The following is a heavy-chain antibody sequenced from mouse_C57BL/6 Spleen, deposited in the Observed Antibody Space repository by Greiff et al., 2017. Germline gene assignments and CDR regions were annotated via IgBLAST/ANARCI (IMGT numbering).Heavy chain of an antibody. Sequence: VQLQQSGAELVRPGASVTLSCKASGYTFTDYEMHWVKQTPVHGLEWIGAIDPATGCTAYNQKFKGKAILTADKSSSTAYMERRSLTSEDSAVYYCTRGTVVAWRAMDYWGQGTSVTVSS. CDR2: IDPATGCT. CDR3: TRGTVVAWRAMDY. J-gene: IGHJ4*01. CDR1: GYTFTDYE. V-gene: IGHV1-15*01. D-gene: IGHD1-1*01.